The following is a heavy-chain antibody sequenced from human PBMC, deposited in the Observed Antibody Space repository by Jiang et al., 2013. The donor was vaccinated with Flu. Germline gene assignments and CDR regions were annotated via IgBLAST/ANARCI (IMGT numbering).Heavy chain of an antibody. CDR2: ISTISGSA. CDR3: ARSSGSSWDHYQYGMFV. CDR1: GGTFSSYS. D-gene: IGHD3-10*01. V-gene: IGHV1-69*06. Sequence: KSSGGTFSSYSFSWVRQAPGKGLEWVGGISTISGSADYAQTFEGRVTIEADKSTSAVYMEVNNLRPEDTAVYFCARSSGSSWDHYQYGMFVWGQGTTVTVPS. J-gene: IGHJ6*02.